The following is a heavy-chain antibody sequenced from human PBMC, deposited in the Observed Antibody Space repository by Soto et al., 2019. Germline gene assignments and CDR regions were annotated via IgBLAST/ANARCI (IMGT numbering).Heavy chain of an antibody. D-gene: IGHD5-12*01. CDR3: ARERGYSGYDFYYYGMDV. J-gene: IGHJ6*02. CDR1: GGTFSSYA. V-gene: IGHV1-69*13. CDR2: IIPIFGTA. Sequence: SVKVSCKASGGTFSSYAISWVRQAPGQGLEWMGGIIPIFGTANYAQKFQGRVTITADESTSTAYMELSSLRSEDTAVYYCARERGYSGYDFYYYGMDVWGQGTTVTVSS.